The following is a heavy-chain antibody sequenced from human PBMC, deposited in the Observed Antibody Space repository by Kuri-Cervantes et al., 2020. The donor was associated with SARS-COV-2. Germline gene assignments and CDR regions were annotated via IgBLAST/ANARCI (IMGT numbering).Heavy chain of an antibody. CDR3: ARDPNANHNNWFDP. D-gene: IGHD4/OR15-4a*01. J-gene: IGHJ5*02. CDR1: GGSISSGSYY. CDR2: IYTSGST. Sequence: ESLKISCTVSGGSISSGSYYWSWTRQPAGKGLEWIGYIYTSGSTNYNPSLKSRVTISVDTSKNQFSLKLSSVTAADTAVYYCARDPNANHNNWFDPWGQGTLVTVSS. V-gene: IGHV4-61*10.